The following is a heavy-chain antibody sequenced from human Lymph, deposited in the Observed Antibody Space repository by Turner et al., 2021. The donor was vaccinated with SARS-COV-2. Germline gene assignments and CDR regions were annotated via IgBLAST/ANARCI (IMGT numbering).Heavy chain of an antibody. CDR2: ITLTSSYR. CDR1: GFTFSSYS. Sequence: EVQLVESGGGLVKPRGSLRLSCAASGFTFSSYSMNWVRQAPGKGLEWVSSITLTSSYRYYADSVKGRFTISRDNAKNSLYLQMNSLRAEDTAVYYCARGPPDFPYYFDYWGQGTLVTVSS. J-gene: IGHJ4*02. CDR3: ARGPPDFPYYFDY. V-gene: IGHV3-21*01. D-gene: IGHD2-21*02.